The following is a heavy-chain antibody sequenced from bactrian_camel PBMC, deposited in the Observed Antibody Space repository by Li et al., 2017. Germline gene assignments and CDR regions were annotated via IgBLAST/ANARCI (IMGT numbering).Heavy chain of an antibody. D-gene: IGHD7*01. V-gene: IGHV3-2*01. CDR2: IYSDGSYT. J-gene: IGHJ6*01. CDR1: GFTFSRYY. CDR3: AAGRRTNGGFCPIDFDY. Sequence: HVQLVEYGGGLVQPGGSLRLSCAASGFTFSRYYMSWVRQAPGNGLEWVSSIYSDGSYTYYADSVKGRFIISQDNAKNTVYLEMHSLEIEDTAVYYCAAGRRTNGGFCPIDFDYWGQGTQVTVS.